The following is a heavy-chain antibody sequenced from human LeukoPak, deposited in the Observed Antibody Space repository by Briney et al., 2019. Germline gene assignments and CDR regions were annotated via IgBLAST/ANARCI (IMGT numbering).Heavy chain of an antibody. V-gene: IGHV4-34*01. Sequence: SETLSLTCAMHSESSGGDDWTWIRQPPGKGLEWIGEVSPGGSTRYNPSLRSRVTISLDTSRSRFSLRLSSVTAADTAVYYCARDAGPATAIWDYYYYYYMDVWGKGTTVTVSS. D-gene: IGHD2-21*02. CDR1: SESSGGDD. CDR3: ARDAGPATAIWDYYYYYYMDV. J-gene: IGHJ6*03. CDR2: VSPGGST.